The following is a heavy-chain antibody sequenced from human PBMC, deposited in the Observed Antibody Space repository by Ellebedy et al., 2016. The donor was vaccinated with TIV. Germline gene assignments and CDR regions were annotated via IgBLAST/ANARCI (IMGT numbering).Heavy chain of an antibody. CDR3: AREPYNWNYVGWFDP. D-gene: IGHD1-7*01. CDR1: GFTFSSYG. J-gene: IGHJ5*02. Sequence: PGGSLRLSCAASGFTFSSYGMHWVRQAPGTGLEWVAVIWYDGSNKYYADSVKGRFTISRDNSKNTLYLQMNSLRAEDTAVYYCAREPYNWNYVGWFDPWGQGTLVTVSS. V-gene: IGHV3-33*01. CDR2: IWYDGSNK.